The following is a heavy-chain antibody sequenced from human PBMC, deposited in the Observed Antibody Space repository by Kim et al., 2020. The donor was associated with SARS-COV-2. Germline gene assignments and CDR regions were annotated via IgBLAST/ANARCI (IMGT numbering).Heavy chain of an antibody. Sequence: SETLSLTCSVSGGSIISSSYYWGWIRQPPGKGLEWIGSIFYSGSAYYNPSLTSRVIISVDTSKNQFSLKLSSVTAADTAVYYCARLDYYQDSSGYSGYFYYMDVWGKGTTVTVSS. CDR3: ARLDYYQDSSGYSGYFYYMDV. CDR2: IFYSGSA. J-gene: IGHJ6*03. CDR1: GGSIISSSYY. D-gene: IGHD3-22*01. V-gene: IGHV4-39*01.